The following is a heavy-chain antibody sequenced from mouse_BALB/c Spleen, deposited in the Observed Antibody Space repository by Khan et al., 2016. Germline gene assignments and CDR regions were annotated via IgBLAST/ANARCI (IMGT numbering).Heavy chain of an antibody. D-gene: IGHD1-1*01. Sequence: EVKLLESGGGLVQPGGSLKLSCAASGFDFSRYWMSWVRQAPGKGLEWIGEINPESSTINYTPFLKDKFIISRDNAKNTLYLQMSKVRSEDTALYDWARAGYYGYLAYWGQGTLVTVSA. V-gene: IGHV4-1*02. CDR3: ARAGYYGYLAY. CDR2: INPESSTI. J-gene: IGHJ3*01. CDR1: GFDFSRYW.